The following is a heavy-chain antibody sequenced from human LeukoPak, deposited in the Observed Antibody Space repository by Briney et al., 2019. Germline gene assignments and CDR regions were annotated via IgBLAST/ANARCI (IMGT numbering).Heavy chain of an antibody. CDR2: IYHSGST. J-gene: IGHJ4*02. V-gene: IGHV4-30-2*01. D-gene: IGHD5-18*01. CDR3: ARGKPWIQLWSPYFDY. Sequence: PSETLSLTCDVSGGSISSGGYSWSWIRQPPGKGLEWIGYIYHSGSTYYNPSLKSRVTISVDTSKNQFSLKLSSVTAADTAVYYCARGKPWIQLWSPYFDYWGQGTLVTVSS. CDR1: GGSISSGGYS.